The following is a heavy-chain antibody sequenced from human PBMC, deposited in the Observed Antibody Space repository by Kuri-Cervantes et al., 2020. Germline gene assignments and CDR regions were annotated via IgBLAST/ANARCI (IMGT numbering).Heavy chain of an antibody. D-gene: IGHD3-22*01. CDR1: GFSLSTSGVG. CDR2: IYWDDDK. J-gene: IGHJ4*01. Sequence: SGPTLVKPTQTLTLTCTFSGFSLSTSGVGVGWIRQPPGKALEWLALIYWDDDKRYSPSLKSRLTITKDTSKNQVVLTMTNMDPVDTATYYRAHYRKTEYYYDSSGYYYNWGQGNQVTVSS. CDR3: AHYRKTEYYYDSSGYYYN. V-gene: IGHV2-5*02.